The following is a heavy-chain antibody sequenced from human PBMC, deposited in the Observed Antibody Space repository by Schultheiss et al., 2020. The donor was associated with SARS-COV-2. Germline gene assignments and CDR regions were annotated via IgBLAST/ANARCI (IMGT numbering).Heavy chain of an antibody. CDR3: ARDRRLLTGYDY. J-gene: IGHJ4*02. Sequence: GGSLRLSCAASGFTFSSYAMHWVRQAPGKGLEWVAVISYDGSNKYYADSVKGRFTISRDTSKNMLYLQMNSLRAEDTAVYYCARDRRLLTGYDYWGQGTLVTVSS. CDR2: ISYDGSNK. D-gene: IGHD3-9*01. CDR1: GFTFSSYA. V-gene: IGHV3-30*04.